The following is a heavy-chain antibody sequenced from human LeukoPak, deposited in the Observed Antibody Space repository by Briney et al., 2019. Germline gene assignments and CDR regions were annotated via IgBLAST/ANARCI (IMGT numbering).Heavy chain of an antibody. V-gene: IGHV6-1*01. D-gene: IGHD2-8*02. J-gene: IGHJ4*02. Sequence: SQTLSLTCAISGDSVSSNSAGWNWIGQSPSRGLEWLGRTYFRSKWYNHYAVSVKSRITINPDTSKNQFSLQLNSVTPEDAAVYYCARGLSLVFHNWGQGTLVTVSS. CDR1: GDSVSSNSAG. CDR3: ARGLSLVFHN. CDR2: TYFRSKWYN.